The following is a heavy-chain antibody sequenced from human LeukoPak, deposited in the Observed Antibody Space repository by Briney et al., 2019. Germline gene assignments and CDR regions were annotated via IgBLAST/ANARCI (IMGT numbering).Heavy chain of an antibody. CDR2: IYYSGST. D-gene: IGHD3-9*01. J-gene: IGHJ4*02. Sequence: SETLSLTCTVSGGSISSYHWSWIRQPPGKGLEWVGYIYYSGSTNYNPSLKSRVTISVDTSKDQFSLKLSSVTAADTAVYYCARADILTGYPLDYWGQGTLVTVSS. CDR3: ARADILTGYPLDY. CDR1: GGSISSYH. V-gene: IGHV4-59*01.